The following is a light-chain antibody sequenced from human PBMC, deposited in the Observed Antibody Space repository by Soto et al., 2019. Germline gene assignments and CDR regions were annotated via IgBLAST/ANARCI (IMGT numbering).Light chain of an antibody. Sequence: DIRRTQSPSSLSASVGDRLTITCRASHDIHTYLAWFQQKPGEVPQVLLYSASTVESGVPARFSGSGSGTDFSLTISGLQPEDVAPNYGQRYDSPTWTFGQGTRVEIK. CDR2: SAS. V-gene: IGKV1-27*01. CDR1: HDIHTY. CDR3: QRYDSPTWT. J-gene: IGKJ1*01.